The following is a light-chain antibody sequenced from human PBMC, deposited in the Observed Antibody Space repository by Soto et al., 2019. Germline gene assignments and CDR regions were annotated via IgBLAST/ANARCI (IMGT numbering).Light chain of an antibody. Sequence: DIQMTQSPSTLSASVGDRVTITCRASQSISSWLAWYQQKPGKAPKLLIYKASSLESGVPSRFSGSVYGTEFTLTISSLQPDDFATYYCQQYNSYPFTFGPGTKMDIK. CDR2: KAS. V-gene: IGKV1-5*03. CDR3: QQYNSYPFT. J-gene: IGKJ3*01. CDR1: QSISSW.